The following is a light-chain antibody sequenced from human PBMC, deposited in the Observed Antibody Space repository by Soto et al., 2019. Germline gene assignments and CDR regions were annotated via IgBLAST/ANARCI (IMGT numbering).Light chain of an antibody. V-gene: IGKV1-27*01. CDR2: AAS. CDR3: QKYNSAPQT. J-gene: IGKJ3*01. CDR1: QVIANY. Sequence: DIQMTQSPSSLSASVGDRVTITCRASQVIANYLAWCQQRPGEVPKLLIYAASTLQSGVPSRFSGSGSGTDFTLTISSLQPEDVATYYCQKYNSAPQTFGPGTKVDIK.